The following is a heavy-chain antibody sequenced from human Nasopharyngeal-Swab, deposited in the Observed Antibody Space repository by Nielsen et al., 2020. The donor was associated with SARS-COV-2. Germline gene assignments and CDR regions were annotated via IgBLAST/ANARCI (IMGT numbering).Heavy chain of an antibody. CDR1: GDSISSGGYL. V-gene: IGHV4-31*03. CDR3: ARVDDYGGLLDY. D-gene: IGHD4-23*01. Sequence: TLSLTCTVSGDSISSGGYLWSWIRQHPGKGLEWIGYIFYSGSTSYNPSLKSRLTISLDTSKNQFSLKLSSVTAADTAVYYCARVDDYGGLLDYWGQGTLVTVSS. J-gene: IGHJ4*02. CDR2: IFYSGST.